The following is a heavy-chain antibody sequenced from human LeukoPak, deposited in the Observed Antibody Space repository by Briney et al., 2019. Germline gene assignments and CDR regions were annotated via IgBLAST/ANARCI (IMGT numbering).Heavy chain of an antibody. CDR1: GGSISSGDYY. V-gene: IGHV4-30-4*01. CDR3: ARTIYYYDSSGYYYLDY. D-gene: IGHD3-22*01. Sequence: PSETLSLTCTVSGGSISSGDYYWSWIRQPPGKGLEWIGYIYYSGSTYYNPSLKSRVTISVDTSKNQFSLKLSSVTAADTAVYYCARTIYYYDSSGYYYLDYWGQGTLVTVSS. CDR2: IYYSGST. J-gene: IGHJ4*02.